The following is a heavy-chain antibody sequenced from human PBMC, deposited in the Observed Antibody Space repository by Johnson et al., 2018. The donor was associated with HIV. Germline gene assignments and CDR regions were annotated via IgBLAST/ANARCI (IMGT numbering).Heavy chain of an antibody. CDR2: IRYDGTNK. J-gene: IGHJ3*02. CDR1: GFTFSNYG. D-gene: IGHD3-22*01. V-gene: IGHV3-33*06. CDR3: AKGDYYDTRAAFDI. Sequence: QVQLVESGGGVVQPGKSLRLSCAASGFTFSNYGMHWVRQAPGKGLEWVALIRYDGTNKYYADSVKGRFTISRDNSKNTLYLQMNSLRAEDTAVYYCAKGDYYDTRAAFDIWGLGTMVTVSS.